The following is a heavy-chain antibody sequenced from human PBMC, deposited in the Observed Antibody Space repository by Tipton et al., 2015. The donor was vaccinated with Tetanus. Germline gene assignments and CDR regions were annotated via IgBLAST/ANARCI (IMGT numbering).Heavy chain of an antibody. D-gene: IGHD6-13*01. CDR2: IYTSGST. J-gene: IGHJ4*02. Sequence: TLSLTCTVSGGSVSGGDYHWSWIRQPPGKGLEWIGRIYTSGSTNYNPSLKSRVIMSVDTSRRQFSLKLNSVTAADTAVYYCARGWGSSWYYFDYWGQGILVTVSS. CDR1: GGSVSGGDYH. CDR3: ARGWGSSWYYFDY. V-gene: IGHV4-61*02.